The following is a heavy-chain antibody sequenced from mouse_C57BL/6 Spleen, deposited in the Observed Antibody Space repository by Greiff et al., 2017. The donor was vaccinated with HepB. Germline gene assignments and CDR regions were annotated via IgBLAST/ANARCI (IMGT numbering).Heavy chain of an antibody. CDR3: TAGPDD. Sequence: EVQLVESGGGLVQPGASMKLSCVASGFTFSNYWMNWVRQSPEEGLEWVAQIRLKSDNYATHYAESVKGRFTISRDDSTSSVYLQMDNLRAEDTGIYYCTAGPDDWGQGATLTVSS. CDR1: GFTFSNYW. J-gene: IGHJ2*01. V-gene: IGHV6-3*01. CDR2: IRLKSDNYAT.